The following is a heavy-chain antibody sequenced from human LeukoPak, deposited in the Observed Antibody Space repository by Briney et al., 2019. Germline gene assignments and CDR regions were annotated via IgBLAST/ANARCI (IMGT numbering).Heavy chain of an antibody. CDR2: ISHDGGNK. J-gene: IGHJ4*02. Sequence: PGRSLRLSCAASGFSFSDYAILWGRQAPGKGLEWVAVISHDGGNKYYADSVKGRFTISRDNSKNTLYLQVDSLRAEDTAIYYCARHSHNHYFGYWGQGTLVTVSS. CDR3: ARHSHNHYFGY. V-gene: IGHV3-30-3*01. CDR1: GFSFSDYA.